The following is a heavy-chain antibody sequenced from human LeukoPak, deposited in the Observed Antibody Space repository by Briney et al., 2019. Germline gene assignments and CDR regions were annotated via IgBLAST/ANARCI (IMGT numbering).Heavy chain of an antibody. Sequence: PGGSLRLSCAASGFTFSSYSTNWVRQAPGKGLEWVSSISSSSSYIYYADSVKGRFTISRDNAKNSLYLQMNSLRAEDTAMYYCARDSGRQGWNYWGQGTLVTVSS. D-gene: IGHD3-10*01. J-gene: IGHJ4*02. CDR3: ARDSGRQGWNY. CDR1: GFTFSSYS. V-gene: IGHV3-21*01. CDR2: ISSSSSYI.